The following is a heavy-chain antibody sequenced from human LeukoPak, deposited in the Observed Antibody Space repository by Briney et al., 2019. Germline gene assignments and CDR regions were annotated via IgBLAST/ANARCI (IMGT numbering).Heavy chain of an antibody. D-gene: IGHD2-21*01. Sequence: PSETLSLTCTVSGGSISSYYWSWIRQPPGKGLEWIGYIYYSGYTNYNPSLKSRVTISVDTSKNQFSLKLNSVTAADTAVYYCARSVHISAPFDVWGQGTLVTVSS. J-gene: IGHJ4*02. CDR3: ARSVHISAPFDV. CDR1: GGSISSYY. V-gene: IGHV4-59*08. CDR2: IYYSGYT.